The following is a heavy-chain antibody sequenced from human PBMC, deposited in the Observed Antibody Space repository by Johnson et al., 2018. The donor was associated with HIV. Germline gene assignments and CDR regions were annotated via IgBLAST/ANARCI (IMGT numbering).Heavy chain of an antibody. V-gene: IGHV3-66*01. Sequence: VQLVESGGGVVQPGRSLRLSCAASGFTVSSNYMSWVRQAPGKGLEWVSLINTGGNTYYVDSVKDRFTISRDNSKNTLYLQMNSLRAEDTAVYDCARSNWGGYAFDIWGQGTMVTVSS. CDR2: INTGGNT. D-gene: IGHD7-27*01. J-gene: IGHJ3*02. CDR1: GFTVSSNY. CDR3: ARSNWGGYAFDI.